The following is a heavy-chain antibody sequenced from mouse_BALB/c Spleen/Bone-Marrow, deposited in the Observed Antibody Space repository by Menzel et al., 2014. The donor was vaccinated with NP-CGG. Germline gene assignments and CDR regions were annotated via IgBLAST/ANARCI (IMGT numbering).Heavy chain of an antibody. CDR2: IGSGDSST. CDR1: GFTFSSYA. V-gene: IGHV5-9-3*01. J-gene: IGHJ2*01. CDR3: ARSGSSYYY. Sequence: DVHLVESGGGLVKPGGSLKLSCAASGFTFSSYAMSWVRQTPAKRLEWVATIGSGDSSTYYQDSVKGRFTISRDYAKNPLYLQMSSLRSEDTAMYYCARSGSSYYYWGQGTPLTVSS. D-gene: IGHD1-1*01.